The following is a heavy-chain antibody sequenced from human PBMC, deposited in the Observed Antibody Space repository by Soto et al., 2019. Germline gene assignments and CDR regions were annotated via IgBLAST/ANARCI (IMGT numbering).Heavy chain of an antibody. V-gene: IGHV3-21*01. J-gene: IGHJ2*01. CDR3: ARDVPYYYDSTHWYFDL. CDR1: GFTFSSYS. Sequence: EVQLVESGGGLVKPGGSLRLSCAASGFTFSSYSMNWVRQAPGKGLEWVSSISSSSSYIYYADSVKGRFTISRDNAKNSLYLQMNRLRAEDTAVYYCARDVPYYYDSTHWYFDLWGRGTLVTVSS. D-gene: IGHD3-22*01. CDR2: ISSSSSYI.